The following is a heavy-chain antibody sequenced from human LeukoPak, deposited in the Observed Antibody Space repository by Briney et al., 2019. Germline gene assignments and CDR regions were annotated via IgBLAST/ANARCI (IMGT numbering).Heavy chain of an antibody. J-gene: IGHJ6*03. Sequence: GGSLRLSCAASGFTFSSYSMNWVRQAPGKGLEWVSSISSSSSYIYYADSVKGRFTISRDNAKNSLYLQMNSLRAEDTAVYFCARVKQQLVRLLGRDTTYYYYYYMDVWGKGTTVTVSS. CDR1: GFTFSSYS. CDR3: ARVKQQLVRLLGRDTTYYYYYYMDV. D-gene: IGHD6-13*01. CDR2: ISSSSSYI. V-gene: IGHV3-21*01.